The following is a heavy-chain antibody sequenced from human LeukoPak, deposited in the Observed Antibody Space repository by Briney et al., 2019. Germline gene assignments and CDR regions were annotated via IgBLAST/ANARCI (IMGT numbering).Heavy chain of an antibody. J-gene: IGHJ4*02. CDR3: ARGGSLAVAPHLYYFDY. V-gene: IGHV4-30-4*01. D-gene: IGHD6-19*01. Sequence: PSETLSLTCTVSGGSISSGDYYWSWIRQPPGTGLEWIGYIYYSGSTYYNPSLKSRVTISVDTSKNQFSLKLSSVTAADTAVYYCARGGSLAVAPHLYYFDYWGQGTLVTVSS. CDR2: IYYSGST. CDR1: GGSISSGDYY.